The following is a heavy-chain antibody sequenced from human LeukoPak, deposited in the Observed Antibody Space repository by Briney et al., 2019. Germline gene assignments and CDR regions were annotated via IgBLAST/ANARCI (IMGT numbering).Heavy chain of an antibody. J-gene: IGHJ4*02. CDR2: INHSGST. Sequence: SETLSLTCAVYGGSFSGYYWSWIRQPPGKGLEWIGGINHSGSTNYNPSLKSRVTISVDTSKNQFSLKLSSVTAADTAVYYCARRRRYYDSSRYIDYWGQGTLVTVSS. D-gene: IGHD3-22*01. CDR1: GGSFSGYY. CDR3: ARRRRYYDSSRYIDY. V-gene: IGHV4-34*01.